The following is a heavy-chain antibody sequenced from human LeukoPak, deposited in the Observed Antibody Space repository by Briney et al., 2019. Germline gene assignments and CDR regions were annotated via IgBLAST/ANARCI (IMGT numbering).Heavy chain of an antibody. CDR2: IYSGGRT. D-gene: IGHD4-17*01. J-gene: IGHJ3*02. CDR3: ARNQDYGVYNSVGAFDI. Sequence: GGSLRLSCAASGLTIRDNYMSWVRQAPGKGLEWVSVIYSGGRTYYADSVKGRLTISRDNSKNTLNLQMNSLRAEDTAVYYCARNQDYGVYNSVGAFDIWGQGTMVTVSS. CDR1: GLTIRDNY. V-gene: IGHV3-66*01.